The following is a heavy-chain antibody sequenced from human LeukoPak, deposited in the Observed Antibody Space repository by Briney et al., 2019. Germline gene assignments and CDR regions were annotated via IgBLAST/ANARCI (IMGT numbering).Heavy chain of an antibody. Sequence: GGSLRLSCAATGFTFSHYSMQWVRQAPGKGREWLAVTSEDGRNKDSADSVKGRLTISRDNSKNTLYLQLDSLGPEDTAVYYCARDVTYSDVSGTSFYFDYWGRATLVGVSS. CDR1: GFTFSHYS. D-gene: IGHD3-10*01. CDR3: ARDVTYSDVSGTSFYFDY. V-gene: IGHV3-30*04. J-gene: IGHJ4*02. CDR2: TSEDGRNK.